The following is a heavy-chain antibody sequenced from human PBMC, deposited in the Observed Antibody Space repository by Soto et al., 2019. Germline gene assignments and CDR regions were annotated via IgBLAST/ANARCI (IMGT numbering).Heavy chain of an antibody. Sequence: QVQLVESGGGVVQPGRSLRLSCEASGFTFSSYAMHWVRQAPGKGLEWVAVISYDGSNKYYADSVKGRFTISRDNSKNTLYLQMNSLRAEDTAVYYCARDSPYSSGWYQARGSVFDPWGQGTLVTVSS. CDR3: ARDSPYSSGWYQARGSVFDP. J-gene: IGHJ5*02. D-gene: IGHD6-19*01. CDR2: ISYDGSNK. CDR1: GFTFSSYA. V-gene: IGHV3-30-3*01.